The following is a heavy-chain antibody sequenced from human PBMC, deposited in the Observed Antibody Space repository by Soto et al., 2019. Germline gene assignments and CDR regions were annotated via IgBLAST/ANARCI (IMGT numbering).Heavy chain of an antibody. CDR1: GFTFSSYR. V-gene: IGHV3-21*01. Sequence: PXGSLRLTCAASGFTFSSYRMNWVRQAPGKGLDWVSSISSSSSYIYYADSVKGRFTISRDNAKNSLYLQMNSLRAEDTAVYYCARLGGDRPFYCSSTSCSASDDWGQGTLVTVSS. CDR2: ISSSSSYI. CDR3: ARLGGDRPFYCSSTSCSASDD. J-gene: IGHJ4*02. D-gene: IGHD2-2*01.